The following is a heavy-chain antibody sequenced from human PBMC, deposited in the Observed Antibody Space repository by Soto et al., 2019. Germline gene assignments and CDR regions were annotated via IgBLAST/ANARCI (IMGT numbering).Heavy chain of an antibody. J-gene: IGHJ5*02. V-gene: IGHV4-59*01. CDR3: ARFSPPGKSYDSNPGWFDP. CDR2: VSSTGST. D-gene: IGHD3-10*01. CDR1: GGSLNSYY. Sequence: SETLSLTCTVSGGSLNSYYWTWIRQSPGKGLEWIGYVSSTGSTNYNPSLKSRLTMSLDTPTNEVSLSLTSVTAADAAVYFCARFSPPGKSYDSNPGWFDPWGQGIMVTVSS.